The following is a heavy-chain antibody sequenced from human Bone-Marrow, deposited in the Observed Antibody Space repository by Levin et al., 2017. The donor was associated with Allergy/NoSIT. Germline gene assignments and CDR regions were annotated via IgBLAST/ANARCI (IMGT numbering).Heavy chain of an antibody. V-gene: IGHV3-9*01. CDR1: GFTFDDYA. D-gene: IGHD1-7*01. CDR2: ISWNGANI. CDR3: AKDLSAWNYLVAGYFDS. J-gene: IGHJ4*02. Sequence: QTGGSLRLSCAASGFTFDDYAMHWVRQAPGKGLEWVAGISWNGANIDYSASVKGRFTISRDNAKNSLYLQMNSLRVQDTALYYCAKDLSAWNYLVAGYFDSWGQGILVTVSS.